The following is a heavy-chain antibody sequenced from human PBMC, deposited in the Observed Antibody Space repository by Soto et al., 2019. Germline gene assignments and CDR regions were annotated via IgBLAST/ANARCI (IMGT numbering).Heavy chain of an antibody. CDR3: ARDRGLGVVVVAATSLDY. V-gene: IGHV3-21*01. D-gene: IGHD2-15*01. CDR2: ISSSSSYI. Sequence: EVQLVESGGGLVKPGGSLRLSCAASGFTFSSYSMNWVRQAPGKGLEWVSSISSSSSYIYYADSVKGRFTISRDNAKKSLYLQMNSLRAEDTAVYYCARDRGLGVVVVAATSLDYWGQGTLVTVSS. CDR1: GFTFSSYS. J-gene: IGHJ4*02.